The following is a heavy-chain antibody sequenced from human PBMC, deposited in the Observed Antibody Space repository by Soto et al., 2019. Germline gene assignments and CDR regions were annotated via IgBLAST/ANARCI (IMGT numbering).Heavy chain of an antibody. J-gene: IGHJ6*02. CDR2: ISGSGGGT. D-gene: IGHD4-17*01. CDR3: AKSYGEDYYYYGMDV. Sequence: PGGSLRLSCAASGFTFSSYAMSWVRQAPGKGLEWVSAISGSGGGTYYADSVKGRFTISRDNSKNTLYLQMNSLRAEDTAVYYCAKSYGEDYYYYGMDVWGQGTTVTVSS. V-gene: IGHV3-23*01. CDR1: GFTFSSYA.